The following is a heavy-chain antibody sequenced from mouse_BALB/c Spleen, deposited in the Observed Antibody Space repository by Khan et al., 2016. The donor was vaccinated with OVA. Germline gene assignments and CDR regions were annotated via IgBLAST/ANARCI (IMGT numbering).Heavy chain of an antibody. CDR1: GFSLTSYG. J-gene: IGHJ1*01. V-gene: IGHV2-4*02. CDR3: ARFYDYEGYFDV. D-gene: IGHD2-4*01. CDR2: IWSYGST. Sequence: QIQLVQSGPGLVQPSQNLSITCTVSGFSLTSYGVHWVRQPPGKGLEWLGVIWSYGSTDYNAAFISRLSISKDNSKSQVFFKMNSLQADDTAIYCCARFYDYEGYFDVWGAGTTVTVSS.